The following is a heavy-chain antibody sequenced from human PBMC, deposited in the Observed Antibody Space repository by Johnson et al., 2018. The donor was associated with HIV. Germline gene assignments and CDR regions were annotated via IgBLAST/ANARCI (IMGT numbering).Heavy chain of an antibody. J-gene: IGHJ3*02. CDR2: ISYDGSNK. CDR1: GFTFNNYG. CDR3: ARGGGCGGDCYSGYDAFDI. Sequence: VQLMESGGGVVQPGTSLRLSCAASGFTFNNYGMHWVRQAPGKGLEWVAVISYDGSNKFYADSVKGRFTLSRDNSKNTLYLEMNSLRDEDTAVYHCARGGGCGGDCYSGYDAFDIWGQGTMVTVSS. D-gene: IGHD2-21*01. V-gene: IGHV3-30*19.